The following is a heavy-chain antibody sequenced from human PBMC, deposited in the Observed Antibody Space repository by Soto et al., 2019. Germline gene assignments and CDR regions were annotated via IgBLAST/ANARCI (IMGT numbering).Heavy chain of an antibody. V-gene: IGHV3-48*02. CDR2: ISSSSSTI. Sequence: PGGSLRLSCAASGFTFSSYSMNWVRQAPGKGLEWVSYISSSSSTIYYADSVKGRFTISRDNAKNSLYLQMNSLRDEDTAVYYCARDLSPVLLWFGDPGEGSYYYGMDVWGQGTTVTVSS. J-gene: IGHJ6*02. CDR1: GFTFSSYS. D-gene: IGHD3-10*01. CDR3: ARDLSPVLLWFGDPGEGSYYYGMDV.